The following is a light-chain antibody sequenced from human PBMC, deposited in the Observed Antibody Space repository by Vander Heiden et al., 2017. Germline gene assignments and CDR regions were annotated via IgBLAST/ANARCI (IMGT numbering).Light chain of an antibody. V-gene: IGKV1-39*01. CDR2: AAS. Sequence: DIQMTQSPSSLSASVGDRVTITCRASQSISSYLNWYQQKPGKAPKLLIYAASSLQSGVPSRFSGSGSGTDFTLTISSRQPEDFATYYCQQSDSTLMYTFGQGTKLXIK. J-gene: IGKJ2*01. CDR1: QSISSY. CDR3: QQSDSTLMYT.